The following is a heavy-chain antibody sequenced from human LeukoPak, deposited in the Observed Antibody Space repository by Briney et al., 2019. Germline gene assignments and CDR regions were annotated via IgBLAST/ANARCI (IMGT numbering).Heavy chain of an antibody. D-gene: IGHD2-21*02. J-gene: IGHJ4*02. CDR1: GFSHSTSGMG. Sequence: QSGPTLVNPQQPLSLNYTFLGFSHSTSGMGVSWIHQPPGKPLERLPRIHWHDDKYYSTSLNNRPTIPKHTSKNLVVLTMTNMDPVYTATYYCARIQTCDYYFDYWGQGTLVTVSS. CDR2: IHWHDDK. CDR3: ARIQTCDYYFDY. V-gene: IGHV2-70*11.